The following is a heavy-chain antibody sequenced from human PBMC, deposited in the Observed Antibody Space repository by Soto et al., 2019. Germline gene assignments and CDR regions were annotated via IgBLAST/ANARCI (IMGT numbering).Heavy chain of an antibody. Sequence: WTWIRQPLGKGLEWIGYIFYSGSTNYNPSLKSRVTISVDTSKNQFSLKLSSVTAADTAVYYCARHYSAYSSSDWFDPWGQGTLVTVSS. CDR2: IFYSGST. CDR3: ARHYSAYSSSDWFDP. D-gene: IGHD6-6*01. J-gene: IGHJ5*02. V-gene: IGHV4-59*08.